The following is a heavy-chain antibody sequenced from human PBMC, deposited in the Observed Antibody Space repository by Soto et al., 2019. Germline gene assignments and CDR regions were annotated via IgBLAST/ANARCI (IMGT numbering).Heavy chain of an antibody. CDR2: IYTSGNT. Sequence: GGSLRLSCAASGFTFSGSAIHWVSQAPGKGLEWVSVIYTSGNTFYADSVKGRFTISRDNSKNTLYLQMNSLRAEDTAIYYCARERDSSGYILAYWGQGTQVTAPQ. V-gene: IGHV3-53*01. J-gene: IGHJ4*02. CDR3: ARERDSSGYILAY. D-gene: IGHD3-22*01. CDR1: GFTFSGSA.